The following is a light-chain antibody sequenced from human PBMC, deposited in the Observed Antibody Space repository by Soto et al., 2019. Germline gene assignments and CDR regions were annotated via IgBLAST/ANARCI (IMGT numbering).Light chain of an antibody. Sequence: EIVMTQSPATLSVSPGERATLSCRASQSVSSYLAWYQQKPGLAPRLLIYGASNRATGIPDRFSGSGSGTDFTLTISSLQPEDIAVYYCQHVLCSRRWTFGQGTKVDIK. V-gene: IGKV3-15*01. J-gene: IGKJ1*01. CDR2: GAS. CDR1: QSVSSY. CDR3: QHVLCSRRWT.